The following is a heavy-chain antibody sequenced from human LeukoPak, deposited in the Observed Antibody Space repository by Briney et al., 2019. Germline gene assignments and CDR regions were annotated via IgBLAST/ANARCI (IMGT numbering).Heavy chain of an antibody. V-gene: IGHV1-2*06. CDR3: ARVQQLGRDFDY. D-gene: IGHD6-13*01. CDR2: INPNSGGT. Sequence: GASVKVSCKASGYTFTGYYMHWLRQTPGQGLEWMGRINPNSGGTNYAQKFQGRVTMTRDTSTSTAYMELSRLRSDDTAVYYCARVQQLGRDFDYWGQGTLVTVSS. J-gene: IGHJ4*02. CDR1: GYTFTGYY.